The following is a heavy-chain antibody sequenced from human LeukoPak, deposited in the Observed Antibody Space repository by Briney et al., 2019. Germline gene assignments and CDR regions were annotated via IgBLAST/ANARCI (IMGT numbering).Heavy chain of an antibody. CDR1: GYTFTSYG. CDR3: ARVDPPAIFGLKRYYFYGMDV. D-gene: IGHD3-3*01. Sequence: ASVKVSCKASGYTFTSYGISWVRQAPGQGLEWMGWINAYNGNTNYAQKLQGRVTMTTDTSTSTAYLELRSLRSDDPAVYYCARVDPPAIFGLKRYYFYGMDVWGQGTTVTVSS. V-gene: IGHV1-18*01. CDR2: INAYNGNT. J-gene: IGHJ6*02.